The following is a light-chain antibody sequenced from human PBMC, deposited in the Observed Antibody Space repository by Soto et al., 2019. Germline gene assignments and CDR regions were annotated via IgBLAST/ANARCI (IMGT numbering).Light chain of an antibody. CDR2: AVK. CDR1: SSDVGGYDY. J-gene: IGLJ3*02. CDR3: ASYTTINTLVV. Sequence: QSALTQPASVSGSPGQSITLSCTGTSSDVGGYDYVSWYQQHPGRAPKLIIYAVKNRPSGVSDRFSGSKSGNTASLTISGLQAEDEADYYCASYTTINTLVVFGGGTKLTVL. V-gene: IGLV2-14*03.